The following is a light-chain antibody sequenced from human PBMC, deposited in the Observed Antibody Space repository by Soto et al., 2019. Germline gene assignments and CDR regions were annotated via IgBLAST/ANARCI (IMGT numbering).Light chain of an antibody. Sequence: DIQMTQSPSTLSASVGDRVTITCRASQSIGGWLAWYQQKPGKAPKLLINDASNLKTGVPSRFSGSGSGTEFALTISSLQPDDFATYYCQQYNDYPLTVGGGTKVDIK. CDR1: QSIGGW. J-gene: IGKJ4*01. CDR3: QQYNDYPLT. V-gene: IGKV1-5*01. CDR2: DAS.